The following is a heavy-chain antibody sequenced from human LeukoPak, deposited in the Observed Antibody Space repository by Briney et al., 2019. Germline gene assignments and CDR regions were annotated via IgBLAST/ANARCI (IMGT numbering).Heavy chain of an antibody. V-gene: IGHV3-74*01. D-gene: IGHD3-10*01. Sequence: GGSLRLTCAASGFTSSSYWMHWVRQVPGKGLVWVSRISGDGTARNYADSVKGRFTISRDDAKNTVDLQMNSLRGEDTAVYYCVRGRGSYGWFDPWGQGALVTVSS. CDR2: ISGDGTAR. CDR1: GFTSSSYW. CDR3: VRGRGSYGWFDP. J-gene: IGHJ5*02.